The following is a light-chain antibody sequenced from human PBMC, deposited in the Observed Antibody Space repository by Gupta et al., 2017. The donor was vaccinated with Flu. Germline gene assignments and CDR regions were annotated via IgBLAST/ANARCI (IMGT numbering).Light chain of an antibody. CDR1: NIGRKS. CDR3: QVWHISSDHLRV. V-gene: IGLV3-21*02. J-gene: IGLJ3*02. CDR2: DDS. Sequence: SYVLTQPPSVSVAPGRTARITCGGDNIGRKSVHWYQQKQGQAPVVVVYDDSARPSGIPERLSGSNSGNTATLTISKVEAGDEADYYCQVWHISSDHLRVFGGGTKLTVL.